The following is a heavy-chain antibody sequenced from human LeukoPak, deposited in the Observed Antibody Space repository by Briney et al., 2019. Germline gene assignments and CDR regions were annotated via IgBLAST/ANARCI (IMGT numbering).Heavy chain of an antibody. CDR3: ASWGIAAAGTYDAFDI. D-gene: IGHD6-13*01. V-gene: IGHV3-23*01. CDR1: GFTFSSYA. Sequence: GGSLRLSCVASGFTFSSYAMNWVRQAPGKGLEWVSTSASGGSSYYADSVKGRFTISRDNAKNSLYLQMNSLRAEDTAVYYCASWGIAAAGTYDAFDIWGQGTMVTVSS. CDR2: SASGGSS. J-gene: IGHJ3*02.